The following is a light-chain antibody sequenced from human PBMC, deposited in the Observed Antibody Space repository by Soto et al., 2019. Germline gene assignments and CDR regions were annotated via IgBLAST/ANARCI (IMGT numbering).Light chain of an antibody. J-gene: IGLJ2*01. Sequence: QSALTQSASVSGSPGQSITISCTGTSSDVGGYTYVSWYQHHPGKAPKLMIYDVSNRPSGVSNRFAGAKSGNTASLSISGLLTDDEADYYCSSYTTSSTVIFGGGTKLTVL. CDR3: SSYTTSSTVI. V-gene: IGLV2-14*03. CDR1: SSDVGGYTY. CDR2: DVS.